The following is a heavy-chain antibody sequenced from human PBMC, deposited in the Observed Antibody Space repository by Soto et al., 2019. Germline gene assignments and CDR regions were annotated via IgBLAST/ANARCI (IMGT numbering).Heavy chain of an antibody. D-gene: IGHD3-22*01. CDR2: IYYSGST. Sequence: QVQLQESGPGLVKPSETLSLTCTVSGGSISSYYWSWIRQPPGKGLEWIGYIYYSGSTNYNPSLKSRVTISVDTSKNQFSLKLSSVTAADTAVYYCARDLQIGQFDYWGQGTLVTVSS. V-gene: IGHV4-59*01. CDR3: ARDLQIGQFDY. CDR1: GGSISSYY. J-gene: IGHJ4*02.